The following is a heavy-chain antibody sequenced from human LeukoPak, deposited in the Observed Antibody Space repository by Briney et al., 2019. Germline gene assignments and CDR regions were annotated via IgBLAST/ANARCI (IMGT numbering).Heavy chain of an antibody. CDR3: ARDNRAVAALTGYYFDY. D-gene: IGHD6-19*01. CDR2: IKQDGSEK. Sequence: GGSLRLSCAASGFTFSSYWMSWVRQAPGKGLEWVANIKQDGSEKYYVDSVKGRFTISRDNAKNPLYLQMNSLRAEDTAVYYCARDNRAVAALTGYYFDYWGQGTLVTVSS. V-gene: IGHV3-7*01. CDR1: GFTFSSYW. J-gene: IGHJ4*02.